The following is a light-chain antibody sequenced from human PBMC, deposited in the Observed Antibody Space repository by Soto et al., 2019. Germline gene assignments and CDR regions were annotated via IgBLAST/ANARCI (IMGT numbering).Light chain of an antibody. CDR3: QQYHIYSGT. V-gene: IGKV1-5*03. CDR1: QTIDSW. CDR2: KAS. J-gene: IGKJ1*01. Sequence: DIQMTQPPSTLSASVGDRVTITCRASQTIDSWLAWYQQRLGKPPNLLIYKASTLASGVPSRFSGSGSGTEFTLTINSLQPDDFATYYCQQYHIYSGTFGQGTKVDIK.